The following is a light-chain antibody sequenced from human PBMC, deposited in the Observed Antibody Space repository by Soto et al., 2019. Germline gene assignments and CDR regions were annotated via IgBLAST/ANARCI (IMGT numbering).Light chain of an antibody. Sequence: SVSPGDRATLSCRASESVSSDLAWYQQKPGQAPKLLIHDATNRATGIAARFSGSGSGTVFTLTISSLQADDFATYRCQQYSTYSLSFGGGTKVDIK. CDR1: ESVSSD. V-gene: IGKV3-15*01. J-gene: IGKJ4*01. CDR3: QQYSTYSLS. CDR2: DAT.